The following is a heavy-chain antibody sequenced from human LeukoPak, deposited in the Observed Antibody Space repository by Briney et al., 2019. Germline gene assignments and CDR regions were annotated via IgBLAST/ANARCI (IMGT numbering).Heavy chain of an antibody. Sequence: SETLSLTCTVSGGSISSYYWSWIRQPPGKGLEGIGYIYYSGSTNYNPSLKSRVTISVDTSKNQFSLKLSSVTAADTAVYYCAASSGYYNTNFDYWGQGTLVTVSS. CDR2: IYYSGST. J-gene: IGHJ4*02. CDR3: AASSGYYNTNFDY. D-gene: IGHD3-22*01. V-gene: IGHV4-59*01. CDR1: GGSISSYY.